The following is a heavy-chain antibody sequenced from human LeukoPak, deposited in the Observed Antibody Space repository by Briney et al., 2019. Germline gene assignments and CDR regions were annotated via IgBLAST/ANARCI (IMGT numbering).Heavy chain of an antibody. CDR2: INPSAGST. CDR1: GYTFTSYY. V-gene: IGHV1-46*01. D-gene: IGHD3-9*01. CDR3: ARVGGGYLRYFDWWEFDY. Sequence: ASVKVSCKASGYTFTSYYMHWVRQAPGQGLEWMGIINPSAGSTSYAQKFQGRVTMTRDTSTSTVYMELSSLRSEDTAVYYCARVGGGYLRYFDWWEFDYWGQGTLVTVSS. J-gene: IGHJ4*02.